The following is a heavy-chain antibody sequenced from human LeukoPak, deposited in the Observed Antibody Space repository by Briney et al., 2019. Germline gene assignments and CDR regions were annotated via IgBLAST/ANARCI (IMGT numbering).Heavy chain of an antibody. D-gene: IGHD3-10*01. V-gene: IGHV3-11*03. J-gene: IGHJ6*02. CDR3: ARRSMFRGVMCGMAV. CDR1: GFTFSDYY. CDR2: ISSGSGYT. Sequence: GVSLTLSCAASGFTFSDYYMNWIRQAPGKGREWVSYISSGSGYTKYADSVKGRFTISRDNAKNSLDLQMHSLSAADTAVYYSARRSMFRGVMCGMAVWGQGTTVTVSS.